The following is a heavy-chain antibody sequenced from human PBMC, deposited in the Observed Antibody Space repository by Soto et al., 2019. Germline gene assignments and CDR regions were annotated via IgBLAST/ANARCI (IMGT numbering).Heavy chain of an antibody. D-gene: IGHD6-6*01. CDR2: ITSEGMTK. Sequence: QVQLVDSGRGVVRSGRPLRLSCTASGFIFSDYGMHWVRQAPGKGLGRVAAITSEGMTKYYGDSVKGRFSISRDNSKNTLYFPPNSLRGEDTAVYYCAKDPVVRQVQDWVAPWGQATLVTVSS. CDR3: AKDPVVRQVQDWVAP. J-gene: IGHJ5*02. CDR1: GFIFSDYG. V-gene: IGHV3-30*18.